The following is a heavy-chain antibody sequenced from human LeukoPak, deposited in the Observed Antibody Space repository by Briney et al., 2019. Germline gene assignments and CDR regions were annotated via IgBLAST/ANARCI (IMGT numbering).Heavy chain of an antibody. Sequence: ASVKVSCKASGGTFSSYAISWVRQAPGQGLEWMGGIIPIFGTANYAQKFQGKVTITTDESTSTAYMELSSLRSEDTAVYYCARASEMATIFDYWGQGTLVTVSS. CDR1: GGTFSSYA. CDR3: ARASEMATIFDY. V-gene: IGHV1-69*05. CDR2: IIPIFGTA. J-gene: IGHJ4*02. D-gene: IGHD5-24*01.